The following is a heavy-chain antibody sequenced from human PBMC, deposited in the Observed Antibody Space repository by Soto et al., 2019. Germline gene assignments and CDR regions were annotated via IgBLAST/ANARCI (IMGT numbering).Heavy chain of an antibody. CDR1: GGTFSSYA. J-gene: IGHJ6*02. D-gene: IGHD4-17*01. Sequence: QVQLVQSGAEVKKPGSSVKVSCKASGGTFSSYAISWVRQAPGQGLEWMGGIIPIFGTANNAQKCKGRVTNTADESTCTAYQELRRLRYEDTAVYYCGRDSGGTKVAVGKDVWGQGKRVT. CDR3: GRDSGGTKVAVGKDV. CDR2: IIPIFGTA. V-gene: IGHV1-69*01.